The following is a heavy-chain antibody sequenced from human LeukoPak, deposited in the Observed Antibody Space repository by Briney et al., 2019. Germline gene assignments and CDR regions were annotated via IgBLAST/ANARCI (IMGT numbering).Heavy chain of an antibody. J-gene: IGHJ3*02. CDR2: INPNSGGT. CDR1: GYTFTGYY. CDR3: ARLSRPGYSSSWGAFDI. D-gene: IGHD6-13*01. Sequence: GASVKVSCKASGYTFTGYYMHWVRQAPGQGLEWMGWINPNSGGTNYAQKFQGRVTMTRDTSISTAYMELSRLRSDDTAVYYCARLSRPGYSSSWGAFDIWGQGTMVTVSS. V-gene: IGHV1-2*02.